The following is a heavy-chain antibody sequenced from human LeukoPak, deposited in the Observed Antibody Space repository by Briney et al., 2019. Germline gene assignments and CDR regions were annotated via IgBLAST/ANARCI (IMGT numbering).Heavy chain of an antibody. CDR3: ARVREHITIFGVAYNWLDP. CDR1: GGSISSYY. J-gene: IGHJ5*02. V-gene: IGHV4-59*01. Sequence: PSETLSLTCTVSGGSISSYYWSWIRQPPGKGLEWIGYIYYSGSTNYNPSLQSRVTISVDTSKNQFSLKLSSVTAADTAVYYCARVREHITIFGVAYNWLDPWGQGTLVTVSS. CDR2: IYYSGST. D-gene: IGHD3-3*01.